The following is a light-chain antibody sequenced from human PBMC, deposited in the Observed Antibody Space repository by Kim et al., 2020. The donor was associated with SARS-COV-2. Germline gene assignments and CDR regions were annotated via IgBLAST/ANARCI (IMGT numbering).Light chain of an antibody. J-gene: IGKJ4*01. V-gene: IGKV3-11*01. CDR3: QQSINWPRA. Sequence: EIVLTQSPATLSLSPGERATLSCRASQSVSSYLAWYQQKPGQAPRLLIYDASNRATGIPARFSGSGSGTDFTLTISSLKPEDFAVYYCQQSINWPRAFGGRAKVDIK. CDR1: QSVSSY. CDR2: DAS.